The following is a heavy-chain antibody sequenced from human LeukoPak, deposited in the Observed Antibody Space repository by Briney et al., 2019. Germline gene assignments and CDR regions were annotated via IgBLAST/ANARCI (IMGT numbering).Heavy chain of an antibody. CDR1: ARSISSLY. CDR3: ARHMAYSSSSPFDY. J-gene: IGHJ4*02. D-gene: IGHD6-6*01. V-gene: IGHV4-59*08. CDR2: IYYTGST. Sequence: SETLSLTCSVSARSISSLYWSCIRQPPGKGLEWIGYIYYTGSTNYNPSLKSRVTMFVDMSKNQFSLRLSSVTAADTAVYYCARHMAYSSSSPFDYSGQGTLVTVSP.